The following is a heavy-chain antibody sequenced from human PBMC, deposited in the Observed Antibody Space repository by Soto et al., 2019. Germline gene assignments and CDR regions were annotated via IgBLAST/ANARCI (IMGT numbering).Heavy chain of an antibody. J-gene: IGHJ6*02. CDR3: ERDTSDYGDTHYGMDV. CDR1: GYTFTSYG. Sequence: ASVKVSCKASGYTFTSYGISWVRQAPGQGLEWMGWISAYNGNTNYAQKLQGRVTMTTDTSTSTAYMELRSLRSDDTAVYYCERDTSDYGDTHYGMDVWGQGTTVTVSS. V-gene: IGHV1-18*01. D-gene: IGHD4-17*01. CDR2: ISAYNGNT.